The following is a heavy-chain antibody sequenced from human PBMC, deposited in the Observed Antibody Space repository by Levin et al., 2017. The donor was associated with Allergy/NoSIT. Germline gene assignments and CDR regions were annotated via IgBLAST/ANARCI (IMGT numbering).Heavy chain of an antibody. CDR2: ISWNSGTR. D-gene: IGHD6-13*01. J-gene: IGHJ4*02. Sequence: GGSLRLSCAASGFTFDDYAMHWVRQVPGKGLEWVSDISWNSGTRTYSDSVKGRFTISRDNAKSSLFLQMNSLRPEDTALYYCAKDASASAAGNNYFDYWGQGTQVTVSS. CDR1: GFTFDDYA. V-gene: IGHV3-9*01. CDR3: AKDASASAAGNNYFDY.